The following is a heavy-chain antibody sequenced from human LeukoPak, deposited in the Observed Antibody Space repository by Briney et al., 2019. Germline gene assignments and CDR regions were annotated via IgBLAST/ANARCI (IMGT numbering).Heavy chain of an antibody. J-gene: IGHJ4*02. CDR3: ARGASSGYRIDY. D-gene: IGHD5-18*01. Sequence: GGSLRLSCAASGFTFNNYWMHWVRHAPGKGLVWVSRISKDGSTTNYADSVKGRFTISRDNAKNTLYLQMNSLTAEDPALYYCARGASSGYRIDYWGQGTLVTVSS. V-gene: IGHV3-74*01. CDR2: ISKDGSTT. CDR1: GFTFNNYW.